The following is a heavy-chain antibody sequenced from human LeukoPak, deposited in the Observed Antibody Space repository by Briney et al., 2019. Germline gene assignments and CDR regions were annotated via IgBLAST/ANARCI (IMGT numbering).Heavy chain of an antibody. CDR1: GCTFSSYW. V-gene: IGHV3-7*01. D-gene: IGHD1-7*01. J-gene: IGHJ3*02. Sequence: GGSLRLSCAASGCTFSSYWMSWVRQAPGKGLEWVANIKQDGNEKYYVDSVKGRFTISRDNAKNSLYLQMNSLRAEDTAVYYCAYLNSHAFDIWGQGTMVTVSS. CDR3: AYLNSHAFDI. CDR2: IKQDGNEK.